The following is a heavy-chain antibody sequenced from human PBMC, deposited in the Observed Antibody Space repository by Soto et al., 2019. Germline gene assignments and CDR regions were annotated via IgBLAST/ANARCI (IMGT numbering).Heavy chain of an antibody. CDR1: GFTFSNYA. J-gene: IGHJ5*01. Sequence: GGSLRLSCAASGFTFSNYAMMWVRQAPEKGLECVSAISAGGVATYYADSVEGRFTISRDNSKDTLYLQMNSLRGEDTAVYYCARYGTRGDWWGLGTQVTVSS. CDR3: ARYGTRGDW. CDR2: ISAGGVAT. D-gene: IGHD2-8*01. V-gene: IGHV3-23*01.